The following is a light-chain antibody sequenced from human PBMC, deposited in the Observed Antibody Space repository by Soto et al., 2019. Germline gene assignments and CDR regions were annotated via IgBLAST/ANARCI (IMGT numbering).Light chain of an antibody. V-gene: IGKV3-11*01. J-gene: IGKJ3*01. CDR2: DAS. Sequence: ETVLTQSPATLSLSPGERATLSCRASQSINTYLAWYQQKPGQAPRLLIYDASNRATGIPARFSGSGSGTDFTLTISSLEPEGFAVYYCQQRFTWPSFGPGTKVDVK. CDR1: QSINTY. CDR3: QQRFTWPS.